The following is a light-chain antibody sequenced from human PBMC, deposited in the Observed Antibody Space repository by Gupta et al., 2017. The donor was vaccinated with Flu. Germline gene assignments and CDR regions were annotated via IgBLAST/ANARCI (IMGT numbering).Light chain of an antibody. CDR1: QSVSSSY. Sequence: EMVLTQSPGTLSLSPGERATPSCRASQSVSSSYLAWYQQKPGQAPRLLIYGASSRATGIPDRFSGSGSGTDFTLTISRLEPEDFAVYYCQQYGSPRTFGQGTKVEIK. J-gene: IGKJ1*01. CDR2: GAS. CDR3: QQYGSPRT. V-gene: IGKV3-20*01.